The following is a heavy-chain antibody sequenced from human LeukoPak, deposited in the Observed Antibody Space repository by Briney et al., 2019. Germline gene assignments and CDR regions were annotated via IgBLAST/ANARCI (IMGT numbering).Heavy chain of an antibody. CDR1: GYSISSGYY. D-gene: IGHD2-21*02. V-gene: IGHV4-38-2*02. CDR3: ARDLASCAGDCYSDGFDY. J-gene: IGHJ4*02. CDR2: IYHGGST. Sequence: SETLSLTCTVSGYSISSGYYWGWIRQSPGKGLEWIGSIYHGGSTYYNPSLRSRVIVSVDTSKNHFSLKMSSVAAADTAVYYCARDLASCAGDCYSDGFDYWGQGALVTVSS.